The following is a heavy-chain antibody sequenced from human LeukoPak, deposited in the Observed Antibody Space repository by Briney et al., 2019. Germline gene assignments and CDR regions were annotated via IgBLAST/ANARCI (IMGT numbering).Heavy chain of an antibody. Sequence: SSETLSLTCTVSGASISGSGYYWGWIRQPPGKGLEWIGSIYYSGSTYYNPSLKSRVTISVDTSKNQFSLKLSSVTAADTAVYYCARARSGGSQFHNWFDPWGQGTLVTVSS. CDR3: ARARSGGSQFHNWFDP. J-gene: IGHJ5*02. CDR2: IYYSGST. CDR1: GASISGSGYY. V-gene: IGHV4-39*07. D-gene: IGHD2-15*01.